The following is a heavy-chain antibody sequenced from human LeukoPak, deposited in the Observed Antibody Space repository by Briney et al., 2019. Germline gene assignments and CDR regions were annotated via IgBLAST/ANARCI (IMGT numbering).Heavy chain of an antibody. D-gene: IGHD6-19*01. CDR3: ARLEIAVGPPDY. J-gene: IGHJ4*02. V-gene: IGHV3-11*01. CDR2: ISTSGSVI. CDR1: GFTFSDYY. Sequence: PGGSLRLSCAASGFTFSDYYMNWVRQALGKGLEWVSYISTSGSVIYYADSVKGRFTISRDNAKNSLYLQMNSLRAEDTAVYYCARLEIAVGPPDYWGQGTLVTVSS.